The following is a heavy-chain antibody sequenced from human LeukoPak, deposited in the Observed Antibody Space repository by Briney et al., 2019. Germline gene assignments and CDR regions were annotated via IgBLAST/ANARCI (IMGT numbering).Heavy chain of an antibody. CDR1: GYTFTGYY. CDR3: ARALRDGYNKY. D-gene: IGHD5-24*01. CDR2: ISAYNGNT. J-gene: IGHJ4*02. V-gene: IGHV1-18*04. Sequence: ASVKVSCKASGYTFTGYYMHWVRQAPGQGLEWMGWISAYNGNTNYAQKLQGRVTMTTDTSTSTAYMELRSLRSDDTAVYYCARALRDGYNKYWGQGTLVTVSS.